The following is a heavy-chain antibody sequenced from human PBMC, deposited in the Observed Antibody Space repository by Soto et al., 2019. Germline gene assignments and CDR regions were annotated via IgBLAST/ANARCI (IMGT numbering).Heavy chain of an antibody. CDR2: IYYSGST. D-gene: IGHD2-21*02. J-gene: IGHJ5*02. Sequence: PSETLSLTCTVSGGSISSGDYYWSWIRQPPGKGLEWIGYIYYSGSTYYNPSLKSRVTISVDTSKNQFSLKLSSVTAADTAVYNSARSSPVVTAPWGQGTLVTVSS. CDR3: ARSSPVVTAP. CDR1: GGSISSGDYY. V-gene: IGHV4-30-4*01.